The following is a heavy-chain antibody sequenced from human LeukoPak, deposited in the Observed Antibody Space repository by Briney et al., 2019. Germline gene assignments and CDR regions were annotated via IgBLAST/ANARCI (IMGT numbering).Heavy chain of an antibody. J-gene: IGHJ4*02. D-gene: IGHD1-1*01. CDR1: GFTFSSYA. CDR3: VKPTTGTTYYFDY. CDR2: ISSNGGST. V-gene: IGHV3-64D*09. Sequence: GGSLRPSCSASGFTFSSYAMHWVRQAPGKGLEYVSAISSNGGSTYYADSVKGRFTISRDNSKNTLYLQMSSLRAEDTAVYYCVKPTTGTTYYFDYWGQGTLVTVSS.